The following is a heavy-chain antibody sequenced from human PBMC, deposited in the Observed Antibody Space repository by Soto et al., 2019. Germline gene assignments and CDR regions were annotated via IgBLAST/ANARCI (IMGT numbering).Heavy chain of an antibody. CDR1: GGSISNVNYY. J-gene: IGHJ4*02. CDR2: IYYSGGT. D-gene: IGHD3-16*01. V-gene: IGHV4-31*03. CDR3: AREGGHEVDS. Sequence: QMQLQESGPGLVKPSQTLSLTCNVSGGSISNVNYYWSWIRHVPGKGLEWVGYIYYSGGTHYNPSLKSRLTISVDTSQNQFSLKLNSVTAADTAVYYCAREGGHEVDSWGQGALVTVSS.